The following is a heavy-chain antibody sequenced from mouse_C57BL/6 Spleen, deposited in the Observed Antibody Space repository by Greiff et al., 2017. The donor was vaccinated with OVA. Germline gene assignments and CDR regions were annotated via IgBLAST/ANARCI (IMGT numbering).Heavy chain of an antibody. CDR3: AREGNWDLFAY. D-gene: IGHD4-1*01. V-gene: IGHV1-4*01. J-gene: IGHJ3*01. Sequence: QVQLQQSGAELARPGASVKMSCKASGYTFTSYTMHWVKQRPGQGLEWIGYINPSSGYTKYNQKFKDKATLTADKSSSTAYMQLSSLTSEDSAVYYCAREGNWDLFAYWGQGTLVTVSA. CDR2: INPSSGYT. CDR1: GYTFTSYT.